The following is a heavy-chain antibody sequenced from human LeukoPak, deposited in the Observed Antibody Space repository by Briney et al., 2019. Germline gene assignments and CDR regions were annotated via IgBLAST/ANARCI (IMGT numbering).Heavy chain of an antibody. J-gene: IGHJ4*02. CDR2: ISYDGSDK. V-gene: IGHV3-30*04. CDR1: GFTFSSYA. D-gene: IGHD2/OR15-2a*01. Sequence: QPGGSLRLSCAASGFTFSSYAIHWVRQAPGKGLEWVAIISYDGSDKYYADSVKGRFTISRDNSKNTLCLQMNSLRTEDTAVYYCARETENLDYWGQGTLVTVSS. CDR3: ARETENLDY.